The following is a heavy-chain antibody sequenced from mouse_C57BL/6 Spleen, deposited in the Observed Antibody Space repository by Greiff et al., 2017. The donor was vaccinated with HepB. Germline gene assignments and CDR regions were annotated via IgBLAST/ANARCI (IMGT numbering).Heavy chain of an antibody. V-gene: IGHV5-16*01. CDR2: INYDGSST. CDR3: ARDDTTVAFDY. CDR1: GFTFSDYY. Sequence: DVHLVESEGGLVQPGSSMKLSCTASGFTFSDYYMAWVRQVPEKGLEWVANINYDGSSTYYLDSLKSRFIISRDNAKNILYLQMSSLKSEDTATYYCARDDTTVAFDYWGQGTTLTVSS. J-gene: IGHJ2*01. D-gene: IGHD1-1*01.